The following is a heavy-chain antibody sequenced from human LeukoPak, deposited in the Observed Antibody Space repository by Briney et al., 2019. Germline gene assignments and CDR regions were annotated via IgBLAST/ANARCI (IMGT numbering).Heavy chain of an antibody. CDR2: INHSGST. D-gene: IGHD5-24*01. CDR3: ARLTSGRDGYNSLIDY. CDR1: GGSFSGYY. Sequence: SETLSLTCAVYGGSFSGYYWSWIRQPPGKGLEWIGEINHSGSTNYNPPLKSRVTISVDTSKNQFSLKLSSVTAADTAVYYCARLTSGRDGYNSLIDYWGQGTLVTVSS. J-gene: IGHJ4*02. V-gene: IGHV4-34*01.